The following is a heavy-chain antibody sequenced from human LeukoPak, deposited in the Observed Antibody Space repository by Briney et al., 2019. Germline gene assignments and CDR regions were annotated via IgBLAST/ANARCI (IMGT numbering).Heavy chain of an antibody. J-gene: IGHJ4*02. CDR1: GFTFSSYD. CDR2: ISSSGSTI. V-gene: IGHV3-48*01. CDR3: ARDDVGGVAARPLGY. Sequence: GGSLRLSCAVSGFTFSSYDVKWVRQAPGKGLEWVSFISSSGSTINYADSVNGRFTISRDNSKNTLYLQMNSLRAEDTAVYYCARDDVGGVAARPLGYWGQGTLVTVSS. D-gene: IGHD6-6*01.